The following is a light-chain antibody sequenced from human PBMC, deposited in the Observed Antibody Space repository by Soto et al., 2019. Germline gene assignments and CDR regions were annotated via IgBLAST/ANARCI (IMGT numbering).Light chain of an antibody. Sequence: DIQMTQSPSILSASVGDRVTITCRASQSISSWLAWYQQKAGKAPKLLISIASTLESGVPSRFSGSGSGTEFTLTISRLQPDDFATYYCQQYYASSTFGAGTKVDI. V-gene: IGKV1-5*01. CDR3: QQYYASST. J-gene: IGKJ3*01. CDR2: IAS. CDR1: QSISSW.